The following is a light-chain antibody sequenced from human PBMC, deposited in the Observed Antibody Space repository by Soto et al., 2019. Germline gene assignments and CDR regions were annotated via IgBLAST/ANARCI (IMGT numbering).Light chain of an antibody. CDR2: SNN. J-gene: IGLJ2*01. Sequence: QSVLTQPPSASGTPGQRVTISCSGNSFNIGGNTVNWYQHLPGTSPKLLIDSNNQRPSGVPDRFSGSKSGTSASLAISGLQSEDEADYYCAAWDDSLDGVVFGGGTKLTVL. CDR1: SFNIGGNT. CDR3: AAWDDSLDGVV. V-gene: IGLV1-44*01.